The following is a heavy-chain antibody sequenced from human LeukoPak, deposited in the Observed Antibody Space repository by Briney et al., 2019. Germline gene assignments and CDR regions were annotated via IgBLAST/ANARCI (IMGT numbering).Heavy chain of an antibody. V-gene: IGHV4-34*01. CDR2: INHSGST. CDR3: ARGNPNYYDSSGYYYGRGRYNWFNP. CDR1: GGSFSGYY. J-gene: IGHJ5*02. Sequence: SETLSLTCAVYGGSFSGYYWSWIRQPPGKGLEWIGEINHSGSTNYNPSLKSRVTISVDTSKNQFSLKLSSVTAADTAVYYCARGNPNYYDSSGYYYGRGRYNWFNPWGQGTLVTVSS. D-gene: IGHD3-22*01.